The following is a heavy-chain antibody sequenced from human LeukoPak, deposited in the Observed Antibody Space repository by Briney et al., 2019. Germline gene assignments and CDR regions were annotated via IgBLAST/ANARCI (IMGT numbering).Heavy chain of an antibody. V-gene: IGHV3-7*01. CDR3: ARLKPSLVRDYYYYGMDV. CDR2: IKQDGSEK. D-gene: IGHD6-19*01. J-gene: IGHJ6*02. CDR1: GFTFSSYW. Sequence: GGSLRLSCAASGFTFSSYWMSWVRQAPEKGLEWVANIKQDGSEKYYVDSVKGRFTISRDNTKNSLYLQMNSLRAEDTAVYYCARLKPSLVRDYYYYGMDVWGQGTTVTVS.